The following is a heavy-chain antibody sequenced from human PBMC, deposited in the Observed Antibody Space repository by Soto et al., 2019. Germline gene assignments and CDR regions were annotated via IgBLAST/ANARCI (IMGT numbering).Heavy chain of an antibody. D-gene: IGHD3-9*01. CDR1: GFTFSSYA. CDR2: ISGSGGRI. CDR3: AKASYDILTGYSPDY. Sequence: EVQLLESGGGLVQPGGSLRLSCAASGFTFSSYAMSWVRQAPGKGLEWVSVISGSGGRINYADSVKGRFTISRDNSKNTLYLRMHSLRAEDTALYYCAKASYDILTGYSPDYWGQGTLVTVSS. J-gene: IGHJ4*02. V-gene: IGHV3-23*01.